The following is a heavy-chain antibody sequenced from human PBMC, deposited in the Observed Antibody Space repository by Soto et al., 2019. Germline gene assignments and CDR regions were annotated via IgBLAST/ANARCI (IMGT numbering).Heavy chain of an antibody. CDR3: AKIVEMSVPNDDY. CDR2: IKSYFSGT. CDR1: GFTFSNYW. V-gene: IGHV3-74*01. Sequence: GGSLRLSCAASGFTFSNYWMHWVRQAPVNGPMCVSRIKSYFSGTYYADSVKGRLTISRDNAKNTVYLQMNSLRADGTAVYYCAKIVEMSVPNDDYWGQGTLVTVSS. J-gene: IGHJ4*02. D-gene: IGHD2-21*01.